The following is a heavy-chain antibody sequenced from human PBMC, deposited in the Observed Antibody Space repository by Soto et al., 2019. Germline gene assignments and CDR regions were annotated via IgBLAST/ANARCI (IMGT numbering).Heavy chain of an antibody. CDR1: GGSISSYY. V-gene: IGHV4-59*01. Sequence: PSETLSLTCTVSGGSISSYYWSWIRQPPGKGLEWIGEIYHSGSTNYNPSLKSRVTISVDKSKNQFSLKLSSVTAADTAVYYCAKNYGNAFDIWGEGTMVTVSS. J-gene: IGHJ3*02. D-gene: IGHD3-10*01. CDR3: AKNYGNAFDI. CDR2: IYHSGST.